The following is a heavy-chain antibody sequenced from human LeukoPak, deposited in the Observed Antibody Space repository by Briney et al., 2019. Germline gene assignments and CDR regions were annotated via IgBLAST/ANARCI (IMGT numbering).Heavy chain of an antibody. J-gene: IGHJ6*03. Sequence: ASVKVSCKASGGTFSSYAISWVRQAPGQGLEWMGGIIPIFGTANYAQKFQGSVTITTDESTSTAYMELSSLRSEDTAVYYCARGNWNDAEGYYYYYYMDVWGKGTTVTVSS. V-gene: IGHV1-69*05. CDR2: IIPIFGTA. D-gene: IGHD1-1*01. CDR1: GGTFSSYA. CDR3: ARGNWNDAEGYYYYYYMDV.